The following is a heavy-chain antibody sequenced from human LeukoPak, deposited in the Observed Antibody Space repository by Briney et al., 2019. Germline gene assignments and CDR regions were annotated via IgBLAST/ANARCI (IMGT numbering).Heavy chain of an antibody. D-gene: IGHD6-13*01. CDR1: GGSISSYY. Sequence: SETLSLTCTVSGGSISSYYWSWIRQPPGKGLEWIGYIYYSGSTNYNPSLKSRVTISVDTPKNQFSLKLSSVTAADTAVYYRARHSLSSWSYYYYGMDVWGQGTTVTVSS. V-gene: IGHV4-59*08. CDR2: IYYSGST. J-gene: IGHJ6*02. CDR3: ARHSLSSWSYYYYGMDV.